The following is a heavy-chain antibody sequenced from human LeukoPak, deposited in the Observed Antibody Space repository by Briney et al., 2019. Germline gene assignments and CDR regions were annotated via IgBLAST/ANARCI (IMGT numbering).Heavy chain of an antibody. D-gene: IGHD1-1*01. Sequence: SETLSLTCPFPGGSTNSYYWSWIRQPPGKGLEWIGCMYYSGSTNYNPSLKSRVTMSVDTSKNQFSLKLRSVTAADTAVYYCARHVVQHDYWGQGTLVTVSS. CDR1: GGSTNSYY. CDR3: ARHVVQHDY. J-gene: IGHJ4*02. CDR2: MYYSGST. V-gene: IGHV4-59*08.